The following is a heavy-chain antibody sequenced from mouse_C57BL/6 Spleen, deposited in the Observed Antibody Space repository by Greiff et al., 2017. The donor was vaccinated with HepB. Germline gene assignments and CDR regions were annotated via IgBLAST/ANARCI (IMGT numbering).Heavy chain of an antibody. Sequence: EVHLVESGEGLVKPGGSLKLSCAASGFTFSSYAMSWVRQTPEKRLEWVAYISSGGDYIYYADTVKGRFTISRDNARNTLYLQMSSLKSEDTAMYYCTREAAQGDFDYWGQGTTLTVSS. CDR2: ISSGGDYI. CDR3: TREAAQGDFDY. V-gene: IGHV5-9-1*02. D-gene: IGHD3-2*02. CDR1: GFTFSSYA. J-gene: IGHJ2*01.